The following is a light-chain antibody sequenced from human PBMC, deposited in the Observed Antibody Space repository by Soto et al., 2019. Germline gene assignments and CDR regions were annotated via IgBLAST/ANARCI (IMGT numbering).Light chain of an antibody. CDR1: QSVTNS. CDR2: GAS. V-gene: IGKV3-20*01. CDR3: EQYDNWPKM. J-gene: IGKJ1*01. Sequence: EIVLTQSPVTLSLSPGERATLSCRASQSVTNSLAWYQQKPGQAPRLLVYGASSRATGIPDRFSGSGSGTDFTLTINRLEPEDFAVYYCEQYDNWPKMFGQGTKVDIK.